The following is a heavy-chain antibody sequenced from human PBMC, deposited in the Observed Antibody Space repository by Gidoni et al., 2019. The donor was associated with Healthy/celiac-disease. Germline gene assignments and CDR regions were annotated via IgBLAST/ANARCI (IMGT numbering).Heavy chain of an antibody. CDR3: ARGRPGYSSSWYFRGAFDI. Sequence: SFSGYYWSWIRQPPGKGLEWIGEINHSGSTNYNTSLKSRVTISVDTSKNQFSLKLSSVTAADTAVYYCARGRPGYSSSWYFRGAFDIWGQGTMVTVSS. CDR2: INHSGST. J-gene: IGHJ3*02. D-gene: IGHD6-13*01. V-gene: IGHV4-34*01. CDR1: SFSGYY.